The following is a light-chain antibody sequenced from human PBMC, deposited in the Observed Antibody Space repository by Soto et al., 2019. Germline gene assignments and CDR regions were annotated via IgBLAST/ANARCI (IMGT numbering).Light chain of an antibody. J-gene: IGKJ3*01. CDR2: EAS. Sequence: DIQMTQSPSSLSASVGDRVTITCQASQERSDYVKWYQQKPGKPPKVLIYEASNVEAGVPSRFSGSGSGIDLTQPISSLQPEGCAPYYCLQSERTPGTFGPGTRVDIK. CDR1: QERSDY. V-gene: IGKV1-33*01. CDR3: LQSERTPGT.